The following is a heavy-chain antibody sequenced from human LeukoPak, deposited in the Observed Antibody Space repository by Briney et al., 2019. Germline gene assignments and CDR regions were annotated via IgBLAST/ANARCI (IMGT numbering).Heavy chain of an antibody. Sequence: GASVKVSCKASGYTFTSYAMHWVRQAPGQRLEWMGWINAGNGNTKYSQEFQGRVTITRDTSASTAYMELSSLRSEDTAVYYCARDGGSSGYYVFDYWGQGTLVTVSS. CDR3: ARDGGSSGYYVFDY. CDR2: INAGNGNT. V-gene: IGHV1-3*03. J-gene: IGHJ4*02. CDR1: GYTFTSYA. D-gene: IGHD3-22*01.